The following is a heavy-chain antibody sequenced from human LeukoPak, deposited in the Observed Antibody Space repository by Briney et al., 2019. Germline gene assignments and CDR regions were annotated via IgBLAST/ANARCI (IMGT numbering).Heavy chain of an antibody. CDR1: GFTFSSYA. Sequence: GGSLRLPCAASGFTFSSYAMHWVRQAPGKGLEWVAVISYDGSNKYYADSVKGRFTISRDNSKNTLYLQMNSLRAEDTAVYYCARELSYGSSYYYYGMDVWGQGTTVTVSS. D-gene: IGHD5-18*01. V-gene: IGHV3-30-3*01. CDR3: ARELSYGSSYYYYGMDV. CDR2: ISYDGSNK. J-gene: IGHJ6*02.